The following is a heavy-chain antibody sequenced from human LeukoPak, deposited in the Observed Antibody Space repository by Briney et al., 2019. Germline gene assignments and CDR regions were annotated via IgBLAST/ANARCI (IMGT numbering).Heavy chain of an antibody. D-gene: IGHD3-22*01. CDR1: GFTFSSYA. J-gene: IGHJ4*02. Sequence: GGSLRLSCAASGFTFSSYAMSWVRQAPGKGLEWVSAISGSGGSTYYADSVKGRFTISRDNSKNTLYLQMNSLRAEDTAVYYCAKTTYYYDSSGYPVFGYWAQGTLVTVSS. CDR3: AKTTYYYDSSGYPVFGY. CDR2: ISGSGGST. V-gene: IGHV3-23*01.